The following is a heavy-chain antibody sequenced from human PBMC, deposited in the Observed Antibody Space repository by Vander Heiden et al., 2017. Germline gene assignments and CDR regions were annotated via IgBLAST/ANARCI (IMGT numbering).Heavy chain of an antibody. CDR2: MNGRGTNT. V-gene: IGHV3-23*01. CDR3: AKGGSENNGWGPFDY. Sequence: EVQLWESGGGLVQPGGSLRLSCEGSGLTFPTYAMGWVRQAPGKGLEWVSIMNGRGTNTHYADSVKGRFTISRDVSQNKIYLQMRSLRAEDTAIYYCAKGGSENNGWGPFDYWGQGTLVTVSS. J-gene: IGHJ4*01. CDR1: GLTFPTYA. D-gene: IGHD3-16*01.